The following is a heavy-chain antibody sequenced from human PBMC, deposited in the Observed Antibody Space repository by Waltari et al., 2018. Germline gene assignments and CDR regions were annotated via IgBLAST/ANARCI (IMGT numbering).Heavy chain of an antibody. CDR1: GYTFTSYA. Sequence: QVQLVQSGAEVKKPGASVKVSCKASGYTFTSYAMHWVRQAPGQRLEWMGWINAGNGNTKYSQKFQGRVTITRDTSASTAYMELSSLRSEDTAVYYCARGGYSYGFGGYYYYGMDVWGQGTTVTVSS. J-gene: IGHJ6*02. CDR3: ARGGYSYGFGGYYYYGMDV. V-gene: IGHV1-3*01. D-gene: IGHD5-18*01. CDR2: INAGNGNT.